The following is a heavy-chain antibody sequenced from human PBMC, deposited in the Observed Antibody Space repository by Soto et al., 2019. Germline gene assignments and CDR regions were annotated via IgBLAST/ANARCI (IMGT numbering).Heavy chain of an antibody. J-gene: IGHJ4*02. D-gene: IGHD2-15*01. CDR1: GFTFSTYA. CDR2: ISYDGNNK. CDR3: ARGLGYCSGVNCYPGAY. Sequence: XGSMRLSCAASGFTFSTYAMYGVRQAPGKGLEWVAVISYDGNNKYYGDSVKGRFTISRDNSKNTRYLQMNSLRAEDTAVYYCARGLGYCSGVNCYPGAYWGQGTLVTVSS. V-gene: IGHV3-30-3*01.